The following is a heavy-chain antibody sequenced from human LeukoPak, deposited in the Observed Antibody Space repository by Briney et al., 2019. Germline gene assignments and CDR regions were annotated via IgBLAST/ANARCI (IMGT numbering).Heavy chain of an antibody. CDR1: GFTFSNYG. J-gene: IGHJ4*02. CDR2: IWYDGSNK. Sequence: GGSLRLSCAASGFTFSNYGMHWVRQAPGKGLEWVAVIWYDGSNKYYAGSVKGRFTISRDNSKNMLYLQMNTLRAEDTAVYYCARDRGRYYDSRGFYWGYYFDSWGQGILVTVST. CDR3: ARDRGRYYDSRGFYWGYYFDS. V-gene: IGHV3-33*01. D-gene: IGHD3-22*01.